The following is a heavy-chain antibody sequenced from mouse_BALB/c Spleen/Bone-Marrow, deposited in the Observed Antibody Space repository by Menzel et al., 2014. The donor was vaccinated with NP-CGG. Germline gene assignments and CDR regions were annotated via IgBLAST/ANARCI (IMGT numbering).Heavy chain of an antibody. J-gene: IGHJ1*01. D-gene: IGHD2-2*01. Sequence: QVQLQQSGAELVRPGASVKLSCRASDYSFTSYWVNWVKQRPGQGLEWIGMIHPSDSETRLNQKFKDKATLTVDKSSSTAYMQLSSPTSEDSAVYYCARGGYDGWYFDAWGAGTTVTVSS. CDR3: ARGGYDGWYFDA. CDR2: IHPSDSET. CDR1: DYSFTSYW. V-gene: IGHV1-74*01.